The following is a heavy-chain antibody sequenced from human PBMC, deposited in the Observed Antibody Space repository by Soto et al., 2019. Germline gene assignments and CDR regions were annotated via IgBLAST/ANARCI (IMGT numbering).Heavy chain of an antibody. V-gene: IGHV4-4*07. Sequence: SETLSLTCTVSGGSISSYYWSWIRQPAGKGLEWIGRIYTSGNTNYIPSLKSRVTMSVDTSKNHLSLKLNSVTAADTAVYYCARDHRSTYVGWFDPWGQGTLVTVSS. J-gene: IGHJ5*02. CDR1: GGSISSYY. D-gene: IGHD4-4*01. CDR2: IYTSGNT. CDR3: ARDHRSTYVGWFDP.